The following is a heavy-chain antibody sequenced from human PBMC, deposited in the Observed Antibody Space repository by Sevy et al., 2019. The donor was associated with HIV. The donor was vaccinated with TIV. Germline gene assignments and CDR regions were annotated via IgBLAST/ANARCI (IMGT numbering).Heavy chain of an antibody. Sequence: ASVKVSCKASGYTFTSYYMHWVRQAPGQGLEWMGIINPSGGSTSYAQKFQGRVTMTRDTSTSTVYMELSILRSEDTAVYYCARVGDNDFWSGYSSDAVGMDVWGQGTTVTVSS. CDR2: INPSGGST. CDR1: GYTFTSYY. V-gene: IGHV1-46*03. J-gene: IGHJ6*02. D-gene: IGHD3-3*01. CDR3: ARVGDNDFWSGYSSDAVGMDV.